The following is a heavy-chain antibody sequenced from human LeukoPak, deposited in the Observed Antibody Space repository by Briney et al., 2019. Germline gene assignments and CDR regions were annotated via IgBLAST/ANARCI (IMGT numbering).Heavy chain of an antibody. J-gene: IGHJ4*02. CDR2: INPNSGGT. V-gene: IGHV1-2*04. CDR3: ARGGYGSGSYYLRN. CDR1: GYTFTAYY. Sequence: ASVKVSCKASGYTFTAYYMHWVRQAPGQGLEWMGWINPNSGGTNYTQKFQDWVTMTRDTSISTAYMELSSLKSDDTAVYYCARGGYGSGSYYLRNWGQGTLVTVSS. D-gene: IGHD3-10*01.